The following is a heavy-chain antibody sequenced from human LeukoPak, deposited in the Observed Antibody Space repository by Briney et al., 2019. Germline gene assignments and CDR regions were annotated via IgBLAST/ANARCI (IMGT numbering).Heavy chain of an antibody. CDR3: GRGPSSNYYYHYYMDV. D-gene: IGHD2-2*01. J-gene: IGHJ6*03. Sequence: ASVKVSCKASGYTFTGYYMHWVRQAPGQGLEWMGWINPNSGGTNYAQKFQGRVTMTRDTSISTAYMELSRLRSDDTAVYYCGRGPSSNYYYHYYMDVWGKGTTVTVSS. CDR2: INPNSGGT. CDR1: GYTFTGYY. V-gene: IGHV1-2*02.